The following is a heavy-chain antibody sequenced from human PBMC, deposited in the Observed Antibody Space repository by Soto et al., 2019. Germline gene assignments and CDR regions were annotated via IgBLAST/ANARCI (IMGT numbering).Heavy chain of an antibody. J-gene: IGHJ5*02. V-gene: IGHV4-59*08. CDR1: GGSISSYY. D-gene: IGHD6-19*01. CDR2: IYYSGST. CDR3: ARHHQWLVPYNWFDP. Sequence: QVQLQESGPGLVKPSETLSLTCTVSGGSISSYYWSWIRQPPGKGLEWIGYIYYSGSTNYNPSLKSRVTISVDTSKDQFALKLSSVTAADTAVYYCARHHQWLVPYNWFDPGGQGTLVTVSS.